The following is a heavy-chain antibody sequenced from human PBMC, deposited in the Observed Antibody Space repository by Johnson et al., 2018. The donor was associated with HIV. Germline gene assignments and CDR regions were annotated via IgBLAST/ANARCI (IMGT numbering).Heavy chain of an antibody. J-gene: IGHJ3*02. CDR2: INWNGGRT. Sequence: VQLVESGGGVVRPGGSLRLSCVASGFTFDDYGMSWVRQAPGKGLEWVSGINWNGGRTGYGDSVKGRFTISRENAKNSLYLQMNSLRVQDTALYYCARGDCTNGVCPPPRRDAFDIWGQGTMVTVSS. V-gene: IGHV3-20*04. D-gene: IGHD2-8*01. CDR3: ARGDCTNGVCPPPRRDAFDI. CDR1: GFTFDDYG.